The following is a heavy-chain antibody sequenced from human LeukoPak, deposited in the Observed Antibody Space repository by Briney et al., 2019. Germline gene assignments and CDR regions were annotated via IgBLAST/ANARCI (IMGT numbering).Heavy chain of an antibody. CDR3: ARTGYTYGSYYFDY. D-gene: IGHD5-18*01. J-gene: IGHJ4*02. V-gene: IGHV3-30*02. CDR1: GFSFSSYG. Sequence: GGSLRLSCAASGFSFSSYGMHWVRQAPGKGLEWVAFIRYDGNNKYYADSVKGRFIISRDNSKNTLYLQMNSLRAEDTAVYYCARTGYTYGSYYFDYWGQGTLVTVSS. CDR2: IRYDGNNK.